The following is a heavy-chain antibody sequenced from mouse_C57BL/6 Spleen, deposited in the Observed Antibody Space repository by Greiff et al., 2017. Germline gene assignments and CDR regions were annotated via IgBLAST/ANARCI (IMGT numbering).Heavy chain of an antibody. Sequence: VQLQQSGPELVKPGASVKMSCKASGYTFTDYNMHWVKQSHGKSLEWIGYINPNNGGTSYNQKFKGKATLTVNKSSSIAYMELRSLTSEDSAVYYCARVYYYGSSYGYYAMDYWGQGTSVTVSS. CDR1: GYTFTDYN. V-gene: IGHV1-22*01. CDR3: ARVYYYGSSYGYYAMDY. J-gene: IGHJ4*01. D-gene: IGHD1-1*01. CDR2: INPNNGGT.